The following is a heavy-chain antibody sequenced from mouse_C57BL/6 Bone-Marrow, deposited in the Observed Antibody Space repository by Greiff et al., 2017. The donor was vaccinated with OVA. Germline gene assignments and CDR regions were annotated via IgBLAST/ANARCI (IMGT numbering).Heavy chain of an antibody. CDR1: GYTFTSYW. J-gene: IGHJ3*01. V-gene: IGHV1-64*01. CDR2: IHPNSGST. Sequence: VQLQQSGAELVKPGASVKLSCKASGYTFTSYWMHWVKQRPGQGLEWIGMIHPNSGSTNYNEKFKSKATLTVDKSSSTAYMQLSSLTSEDSAVYYCARSYGSSYLSWFAYWGQGTLVTVSA. D-gene: IGHD1-1*01. CDR3: ARSYGSSYLSWFAY.